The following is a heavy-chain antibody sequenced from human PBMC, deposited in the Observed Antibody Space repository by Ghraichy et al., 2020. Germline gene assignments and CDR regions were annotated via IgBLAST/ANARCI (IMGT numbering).Heavy chain of an antibody. D-gene: IGHD2-2*01. CDR3: AKVGYCSSTSCYHAYYYYYYGKDV. Sequence: GGSLRLSCAASGFTFSSYGMHWVRQAPGKGLEWVAVISYDGSNKYYADSVKGRFTISRDNSKNTLDLQMNSLRAEDTAVYYCAKVGYCSSTSCYHAYYYYYYGKDVWGQGTTVTVSS. CDR2: ISYDGSNK. V-gene: IGHV3-30*18. J-gene: IGHJ6*02. CDR1: GFTFSSYG.